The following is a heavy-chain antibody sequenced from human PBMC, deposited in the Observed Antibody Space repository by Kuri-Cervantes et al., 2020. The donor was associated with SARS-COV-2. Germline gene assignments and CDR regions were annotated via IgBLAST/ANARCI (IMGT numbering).Heavy chain of an antibody. D-gene: IGHD3-10*01. CDR3: ARGQNSELLWFGESISYYFDY. J-gene: IGHJ4*02. CDR1: GGSFSGYY. V-gene: IGHV4-34*01. Sequence: GSLRLSCAVYGGSFSGYYWSWIRQPPGKGLEWIGEINHSGSTNCNPSLKSRVTISVDTSKNQFSLKLSSVTAADTAVYYCARGQNSELLWFGESISYYFDYWGQGTLVTVSS. CDR2: INHSGST.